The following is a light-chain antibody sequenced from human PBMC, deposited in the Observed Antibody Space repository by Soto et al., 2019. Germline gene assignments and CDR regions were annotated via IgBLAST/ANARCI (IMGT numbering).Light chain of an antibody. CDR1: SGHSNYA. Sequence: QLVLTQSPSASASLGASVKLTCTLSSGHSNYAIAWHQQQSEKGPRYLMKLNSDGSHSKGDVIPDRFSGSSSGAERYLTISSLQSEDEADYYCQTWGSGIVVFGGVTKLTVL. CDR2: LNSDGSH. V-gene: IGLV4-69*01. J-gene: IGLJ2*01. CDR3: QTWGSGIVV.